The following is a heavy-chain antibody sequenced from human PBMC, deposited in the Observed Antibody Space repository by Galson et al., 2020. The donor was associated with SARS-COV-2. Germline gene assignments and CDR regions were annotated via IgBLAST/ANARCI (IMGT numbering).Heavy chain of an antibody. CDR3: ARRYCGSIMCGRSEFEF. V-gene: IGHV3-23*01. Sequence: GGSLRLSCGASGLNVRDYAMTWIRQAPGKGLEWVAVISRYGDTTDFAESVKGRFTISRDDVQDRLFLQMNSLRAEDTAVYYCARRYCGSIMCGRSEFEFWGQGTLVTVSS. D-gene: IGHD5-12*01. CDR1: GLNVRDYA. J-gene: IGHJ4*02. CDR2: ISRYGDTT.